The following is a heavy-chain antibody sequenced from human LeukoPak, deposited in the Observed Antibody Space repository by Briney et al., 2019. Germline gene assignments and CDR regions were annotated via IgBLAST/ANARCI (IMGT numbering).Heavy chain of an antibody. CDR3: ARDPDSIAAPPWAAPMDV. V-gene: IGHV3-30-3*01. CDR1: GFTLGSYA. J-gene: IGHJ6*03. Sequence: PGRSLRLSCAAFGFTLGSYAMHWVRQAPGKGPQWVAVISHDGSTKYYADSVKGRFTISRDNSKNTLYLQMNSLRTEDTAVYYCARDPDSIAAPPWAAPMDVWGKGTTVTVSS. D-gene: IGHD6-6*01. CDR2: ISHDGSTK.